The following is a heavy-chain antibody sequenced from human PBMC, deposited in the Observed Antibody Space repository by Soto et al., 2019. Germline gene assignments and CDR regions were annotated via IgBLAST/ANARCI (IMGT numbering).Heavy chain of an antibody. CDR3: AKTTDGWFSAFEI. D-gene: IGHD6-19*01. CDR1: GFIFSSYA. V-gene: IGHV3-23*01. J-gene: IGHJ3*02. Sequence: EVQLLESGGGLVQPGGSLRLSCAASGFIFSSYAMSWVRQAPGKGLEWVSAISGSGTTAYYADSVKGRFTLSRDNSKNTMYLQMNSLRAEDTAVYYCAKTTDGWFSAFEIWGQGTMVIVSS. CDR2: ISGSGTTA.